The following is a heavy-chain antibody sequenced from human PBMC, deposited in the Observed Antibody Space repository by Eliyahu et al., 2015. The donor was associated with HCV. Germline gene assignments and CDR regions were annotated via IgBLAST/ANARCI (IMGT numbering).Heavy chain of an antibody. D-gene: IGHD6-13*01. V-gene: IGHV3-48*01. Sequence: EVQLVESGGGLVQPGGSLXXXCAXSGFTXSSYSMNWVRXAPGKGLEWVSYISSSSSTIYYADSVKGRFTISRDNAKNSLYLQMNSLRAEDTAVYYCARTKAAAGTRAVGYWGQGTLVTVSS. CDR3: ARTKAAAGTRAVGY. J-gene: IGHJ4*02. CDR2: ISSSSSTI. CDR1: GFTXSSYS.